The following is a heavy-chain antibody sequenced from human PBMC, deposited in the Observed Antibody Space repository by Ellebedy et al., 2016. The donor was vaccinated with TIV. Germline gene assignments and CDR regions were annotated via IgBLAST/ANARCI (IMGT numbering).Heavy chain of an antibody. J-gene: IGHJ6*02. CDR2: VSYTGTS. CDR1: GGSISSSSYY. CDR3: ARRAFGRLYGMDV. D-gene: IGHD3/OR15-3a*01. V-gene: IGHV4-39*02. Sequence: SETLSLTCTVSGGSISSSSYYWGWIRQPPGKGLEWIGSVSYTGTSYFNPSLKSRVTISIDTSKNHFSLKLNSVAAADTAVYYCARRAFGRLYGMDVWGQGTTVTVSS.